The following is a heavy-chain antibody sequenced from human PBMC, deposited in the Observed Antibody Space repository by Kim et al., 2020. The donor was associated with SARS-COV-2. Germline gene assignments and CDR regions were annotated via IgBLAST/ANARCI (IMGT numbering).Heavy chain of an antibody. V-gene: IGHV4-34*01. CDR3: SRGVPGY. Sequence: SGSPNTNPPLKSRVTLSVDTSRNQFSLKLTSVTAADTAVYYCSRGVPGYWGQGTLVTVSS. J-gene: IGHJ4*02. CDR2: SGSP.